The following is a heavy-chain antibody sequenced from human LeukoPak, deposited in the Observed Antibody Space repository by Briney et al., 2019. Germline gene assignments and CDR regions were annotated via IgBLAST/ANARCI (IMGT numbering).Heavy chain of an antibody. D-gene: IGHD2-2*01. CDR3: AKGYCSSTSCFYFDY. V-gene: IGHV3-9*03. CDR1: GFTFDDYA. J-gene: IGHJ4*02. CDR2: ISWNSGSI. Sequence: GGSLRLSCAASGFTFDDYAMHWVRQAPGKGLEWVSGISWNSGSIGYADSVKGRFTISRDNAKNSLYLQMNSLRAEDMALYYCAKGYCSSTSCFYFDYWAREPWSPSPQ.